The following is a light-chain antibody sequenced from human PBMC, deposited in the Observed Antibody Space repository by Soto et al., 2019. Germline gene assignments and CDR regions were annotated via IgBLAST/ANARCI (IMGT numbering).Light chain of an antibody. CDR3: QQYNSYSQT. CDR1: QVIYSW. J-gene: IGKJ1*01. Sequence: DIQMTQSPASVSASVGDRVTITCRASQVIYSWIAWYQQKPGKAPKLLIYKASSLESGVPSRFSGNGSGTEFTLTISSLQPDDFATYYCQQYNSYSQTFGQGTKVDIK. V-gene: IGKV1-5*03. CDR2: KAS.